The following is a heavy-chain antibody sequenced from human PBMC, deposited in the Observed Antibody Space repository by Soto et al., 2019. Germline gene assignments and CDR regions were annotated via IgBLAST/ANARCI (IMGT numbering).Heavy chain of an antibody. V-gene: IGHV3-23*01. D-gene: IGHD6-6*01. Sequence: GGSLRLSCAASGFAFSNYGMSCVRLAPGKGLEWVSSISGSGHRTYYADSVKGRFTISRDNTKNTLYLQMSSLRAEDTAVYHCAKDFRIAARPDFYYGLDVWGQGTTVTVSS. CDR3: AKDFRIAARPDFYYGLDV. J-gene: IGHJ6*02. CDR1: GFAFSNYG. CDR2: ISGSGHRT.